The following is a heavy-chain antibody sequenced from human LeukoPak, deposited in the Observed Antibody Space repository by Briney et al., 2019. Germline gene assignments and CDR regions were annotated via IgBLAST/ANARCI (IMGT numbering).Heavy chain of an antibody. CDR1: GYTPTELS. V-gene: IGHV1-24*01. CDR2: FDPEDGET. J-gene: IGHJ4*02. CDR3: ATVFVGATSVDNDY. Sequence: GASVKVSCKVSGYTPTELSMHWVRQAPGKGLEWMGGFDPEDGETIYAQKFQGRVTMTEDTSTDTAYMELSSLRSEDTAVYYCATVFVGATSVDNDYWGQGTLVTVSS. D-gene: IGHD1-26*01.